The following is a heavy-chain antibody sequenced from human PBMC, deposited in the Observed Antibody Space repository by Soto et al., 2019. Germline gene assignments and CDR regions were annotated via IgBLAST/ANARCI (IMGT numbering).Heavy chain of an antibody. CDR3: ARGKKFDY. CDR2: ISSSSSTI. Sequence: GGSLRLSCAASGFTFSSYSMNWVRQAPGKGLEWVSYISSSSSTIYYADSVKGRFTISRDNAKNSLYLQMNSLRAEDTAVYYCARGKKFDYWGQGTLVTVSS. CDR1: GFTFSSYS. J-gene: IGHJ4*02. V-gene: IGHV3-48*01.